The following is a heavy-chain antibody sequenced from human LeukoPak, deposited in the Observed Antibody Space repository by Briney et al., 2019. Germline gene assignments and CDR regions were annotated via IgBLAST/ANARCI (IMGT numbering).Heavy chain of an antibody. CDR2: LSAYNDNT. D-gene: IGHD2-2*03. Sequence: ASVKVSCKASGYTFTRYGITWVRQAPGQGLEGMGWLSAYNDNTNYAQKLQGRVTMTTDTSTSTAYMELRSLRSDDTAVYYCARDSVDIVVVPAAMGALRYYYYGMDVWGQGTTVTVSS. CDR1: GYTFTRYG. CDR3: ARDSVDIVVVPAAMGALRYYYYGMDV. J-gene: IGHJ6*02. V-gene: IGHV1-18*01.